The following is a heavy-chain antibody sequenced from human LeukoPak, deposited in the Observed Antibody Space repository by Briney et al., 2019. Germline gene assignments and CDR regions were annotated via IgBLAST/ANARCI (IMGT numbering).Heavy chain of an antibody. CDR3: AREACSSTSCLDY. D-gene: IGHD2-2*01. CDR1: GYTFTSYD. V-gene: IGHV1-8*01. J-gene: IGHJ4*02. Sequence: ASVKVSCKASGYTFTSYDINWVRQATGQGLEWMGWMNPNSGNTGYAQKFQGRVTMTRDTSISTAYMELSRLRSDDTAVYYCAREACSSTSCLDYWGQGTLVTVSS. CDR2: MNPNSGNT.